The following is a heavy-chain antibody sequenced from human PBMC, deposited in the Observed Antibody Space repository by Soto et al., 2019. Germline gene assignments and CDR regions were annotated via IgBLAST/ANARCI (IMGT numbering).Heavy chain of an antibody. CDR3: AIAVSTERSGYFY. CDR1: GGSINDYY. D-gene: IGHD3-3*01. CDR2: IHYSGST. V-gene: IGHV4-59*01. J-gene: IGHJ4*02. Sequence: SETLSLTCTVSGGSINDYYWSWIRQPPGKGLEWIGYIHYSGSTNYNPSLKSRVSISIDTSKNQFSLRLTSVTAADTAVYYCAIAVSTERSGYFYRGQGTVGTGS.